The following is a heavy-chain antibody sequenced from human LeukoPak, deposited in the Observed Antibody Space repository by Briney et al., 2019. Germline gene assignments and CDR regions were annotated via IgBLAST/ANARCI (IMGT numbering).Heavy chain of an antibody. D-gene: IGHD6-13*01. CDR3: ARDAVSLAAAGTSDY. CDR1: GFIFSTYS. Sequence: GGSLRLSCVASGFIFSTYSMSWVRQAPGKGLEWVSYISSSSSYTNYADSVKGRFTISRDNAKKSLYLQMNSLRAEDTAVYYCARDAVSLAAAGTSDYWGQGSLVTVSS. J-gene: IGHJ4*02. CDR2: ISSSSSYT. V-gene: IGHV3-21*05.